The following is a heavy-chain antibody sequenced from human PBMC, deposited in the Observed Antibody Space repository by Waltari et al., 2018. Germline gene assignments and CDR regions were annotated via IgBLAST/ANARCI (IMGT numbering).Heavy chain of an antibody. D-gene: IGHD6-13*01. Sequence: QVQLQESGPGLVKPSQTLSLTCTVSGGSISSGSYSWSWIRQPAGKGLEWIGRIYTSGSTNYNPSLKSRVTISVDTSKNQFSLKLSSVTAADTAVYYCARGKGSRNFDYWGQGTLVTVSS. CDR2: IYTSGST. V-gene: IGHV4-61*02. J-gene: IGHJ4*02. CDR3: ARGKGSRNFDY. CDR1: GGSISSGSYS.